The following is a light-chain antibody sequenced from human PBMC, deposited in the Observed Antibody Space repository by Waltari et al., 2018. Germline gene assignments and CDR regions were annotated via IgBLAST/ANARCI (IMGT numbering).Light chain of an antibody. CDR1: NNNVGRYA. Sequence: QSALTQEASVSGTLGQTVTLSCIGNNNNVGRYAVSWYQQISHGAPKTVMFGDFLPSGIPDRFSGSKSGTTASLTISGLQPEDEADYYCSTWDYSLRAWVFGGGTILTVL. V-gene: IGLV1-36*01. CDR3: STWDYSLRAWV. J-gene: IGLJ3*02. CDR2: GD.